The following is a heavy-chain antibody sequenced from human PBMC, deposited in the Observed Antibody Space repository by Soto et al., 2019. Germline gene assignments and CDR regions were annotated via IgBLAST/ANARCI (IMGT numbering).Heavy chain of an antibody. V-gene: IGHV5-10-1*01. CDR1: GYSFAGYW. D-gene: IGHD3-22*01. CDR3: ARKIYDSDTGPNFQYYFDS. J-gene: IGHJ4*02. Sequence: GESLKISCKGSGYSFAGYWITWVRQKPGKGLEWRGRIDPSDSQTYYSPSFRGHVTISVTKSITTVFLQWSSPRASDTAMYYCARKIYDSDTGPNFQYYFDSWGQGTPVTVSS. CDR2: IDPSDSQT.